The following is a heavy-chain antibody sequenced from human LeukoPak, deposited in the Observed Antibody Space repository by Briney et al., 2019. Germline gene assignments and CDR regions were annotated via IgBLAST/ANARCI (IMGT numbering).Heavy chain of an antibody. CDR2: ISNTSSVI. J-gene: IGHJ4*02. D-gene: IGHD6-6*01. Sequence: GGSLRLSCAASGFTVRDYHMSWISQTPGKGLEWVSYISNTSSVIYYADSVKGRFTISRDNAKNSLYLQMNSLRAEDTAVYYCARDGSIPTRPLHYWGQGTLVTVSS. CDR3: ARDGSIPTRPLHY. V-gene: IGHV3-11*04. CDR1: GFTVRDYH.